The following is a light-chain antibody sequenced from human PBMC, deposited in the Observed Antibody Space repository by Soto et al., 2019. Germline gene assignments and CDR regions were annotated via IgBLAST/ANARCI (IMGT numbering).Light chain of an antibody. CDR2: DVT. CDR3: QSYDSSLSGHVI. CDR1: SSDIGGYNS. Sequence: QSALTQSPSASGSPGQSVTISCTGTSSDIGGYNSVSWYQQHPGKAPKVMIYDVTKRPSGVPDRFSGSKSGNTASLTVSALQAEDEADYYCQSYDSSLSGHVIFGGGTKLTVL. V-gene: IGLV2-8*01. J-gene: IGLJ2*01.